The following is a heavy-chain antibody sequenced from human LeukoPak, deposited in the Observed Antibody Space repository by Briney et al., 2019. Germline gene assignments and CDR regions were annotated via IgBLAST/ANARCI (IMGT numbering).Heavy chain of an antibody. Sequence: GGSLRLSCAASGFTFSTYGMHWVRQAPGKGLEWVTFIRHDGTNEYYADSVKGRFTISRDNSKNTLYLQMNSLRAEDTAVYYCARVWLAAASHNWFDPWGQGTLVTVSS. J-gene: IGHJ5*02. CDR2: IRHDGTNE. CDR3: ARVWLAAASHNWFDP. CDR1: GFTFSTYG. V-gene: IGHV3-30*02. D-gene: IGHD6-13*01.